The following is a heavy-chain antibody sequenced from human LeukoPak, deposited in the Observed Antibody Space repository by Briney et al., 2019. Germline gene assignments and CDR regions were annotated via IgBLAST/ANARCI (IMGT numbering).Heavy chain of an antibody. D-gene: IGHD1-26*01. CDR2: INPSGSSA. CDR1: GYTFTSYD. V-gene: IGHV1-46*01. Sequence: ASVKVSCKAPGYTFTSYDINWVRQATGQGLEWMGFINPSGSSAAYAQKFQGRLTMTRDMFTSTDYMELTSLTSDDTAVYYCARDNSVGETAWWFDPWGQGTLVTVSS. J-gene: IGHJ5*02. CDR3: ARDNSVGETAWWFDP.